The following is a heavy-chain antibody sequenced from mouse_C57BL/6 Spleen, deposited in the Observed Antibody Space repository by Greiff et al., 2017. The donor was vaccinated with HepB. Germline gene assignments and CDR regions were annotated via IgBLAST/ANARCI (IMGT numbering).Heavy chain of an antibody. CDR1: GYTFTDYY. D-gene: IGHD1-1*01. CDR2: IFPGSGST. Sequence: VQLQQSGPELVKPGASVKISCKASGYTFTDYYINWVKQRPGQGLEWIGWIFPGSGSTYYNEKFKGEDTLTVDKSSSTAYMLLSRLTSEDSAVYFCASGHYGSSYVDAMDYWGQGTSVTVSS. J-gene: IGHJ4*01. CDR3: ASGHYGSSYVDAMDY. V-gene: IGHV1-75*01.